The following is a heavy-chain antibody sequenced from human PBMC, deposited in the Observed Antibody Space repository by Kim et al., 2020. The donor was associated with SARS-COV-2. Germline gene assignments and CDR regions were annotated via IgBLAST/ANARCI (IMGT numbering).Heavy chain of an antibody. D-gene: IGHD1-26*01. CDR3: ARAVVGARPFLTD. Sequence: GGSLRLSCVASGFTVTSSCMNWVRQAPGKGLEWVSLMYSGSRASYSDSMEGRFAISRDSSKNTVFLQMNDLRVEDTAVYFCARAVVGARPFLTDWGPGSL. J-gene: IGHJ4*02. V-gene: IGHV3-53*01. CDR1: GFTVTSSC. CDR2: MYSGSRA.